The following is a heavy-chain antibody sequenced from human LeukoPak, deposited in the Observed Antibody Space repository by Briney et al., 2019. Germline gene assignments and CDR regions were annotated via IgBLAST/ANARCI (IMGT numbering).Heavy chain of an antibody. Sequence: PGGSLRLSCAASGFTFSSYAMHWVRQAPGKGLEYVSAISSNGGSTYYANSVKGRFTISRDNSKNTLYLQMGSLRAEDMAVYYCARDGPGRCFHYWGQGTLVTVSS. CDR1: GFTFSSYA. J-gene: IGHJ4*02. CDR3: ARDGPGRCFHY. V-gene: IGHV3-64*01. D-gene: IGHD3-10*01. CDR2: ISSNGGST.